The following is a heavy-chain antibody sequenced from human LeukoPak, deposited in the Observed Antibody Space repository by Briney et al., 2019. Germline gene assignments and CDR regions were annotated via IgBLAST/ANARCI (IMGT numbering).Heavy chain of an antibody. J-gene: IGHJ4*02. V-gene: IGHV1-69*01. CDR2: IIPIFGTA. CDR3: ARSYYDILGAFDY. CDR1: GGTFISYA. Sequence: SVKVSCKASGGTFISYAISWVRQAPGQGLEWMGGIIPIFGTANYAQKFQGRVTITADESTSTAYMELSSLRSEDTAVYYCARSYYDILGAFDYWGQGALVTVSA. D-gene: IGHD3-9*01.